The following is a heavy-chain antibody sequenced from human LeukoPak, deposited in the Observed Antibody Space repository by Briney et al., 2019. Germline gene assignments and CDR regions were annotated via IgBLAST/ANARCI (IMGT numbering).Heavy chain of an antibody. CDR2: ISGGSDYI. J-gene: IGHJ3*02. D-gene: IGHD6-19*01. CDR1: GFTFSGYS. V-gene: IGHV3-21*04. CDR3: AKDDGWLVREDGFDM. Sequence: GGSLRLSCAASGFTFSGYSMTWVRQAPGKGLEWVSSISGGSDYIFHADSVKGRFTVSRDNSKNTLYLQMNSLRAEDTAVYYCAKDDGWLVREDGFDMWGQGTMVTVSS.